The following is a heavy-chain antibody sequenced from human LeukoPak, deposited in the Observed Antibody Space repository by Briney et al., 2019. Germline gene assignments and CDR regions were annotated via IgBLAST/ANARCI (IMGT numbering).Heavy chain of an antibody. D-gene: IGHD6-13*01. CDR3: ARDSSFDY. Sequence: GGSLRLSCAASGFTFSSCEMHWVRHPPGKGLEWVSYISSGGSTIYYADSVKGRFTISRDNAKNSLYLQMNSRRAEDTAVYYCARDSSFDYWGQGTLVTVSS. CDR2: ISSGGSTI. J-gene: IGHJ4*02. V-gene: IGHV3-48*03. CDR1: GFTFSSCE.